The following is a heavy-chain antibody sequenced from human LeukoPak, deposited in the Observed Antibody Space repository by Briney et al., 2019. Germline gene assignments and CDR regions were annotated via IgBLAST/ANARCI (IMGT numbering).Heavy chain of an antibody. Sequence: GGSLRLSCAASGFTFDDYGMSWVRQAPGKGLEWVSGINWNGGSTGYADSVKGRFTISRDNAKNSLYLQMNSLRAEDTALYYCARVPNTAIPDYYMDVRGKGATVTVSS. CDR1: GFTFDDYG. V-gene: IGHV3-20*04. J-gene: IGHJ6*03. CDR2: INWNGGST. CDR3: ARVPNTAIPDYYMDV. D-gene: IGHD5-18*01.